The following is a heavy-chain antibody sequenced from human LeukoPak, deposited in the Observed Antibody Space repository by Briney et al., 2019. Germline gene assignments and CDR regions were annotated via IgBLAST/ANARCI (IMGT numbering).Heavy chain of an antibody. CDR3: ARDWYYYDSSGYYHAYAFDY. V-gene: IGHV3-33*01. Sequence: PGRSLRLSCAASGFTFSSYGMRWVRQAPGKGLEWVAVIWYDGSNKYYADSVKGRFTISRDNSKNTLYLQMNSLRAEDTAVYYCARDWYYYDSSGYYHAYAFDYWGQGTLVTVSS. D-gene: IGHD3-22*01. CDR2: IWYDGSNK. CDR1: GFTFSSYG. J-gene: IGHJ4*02.